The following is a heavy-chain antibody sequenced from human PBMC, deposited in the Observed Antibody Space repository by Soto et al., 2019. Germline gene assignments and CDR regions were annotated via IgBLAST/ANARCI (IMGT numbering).Heavy chain of an antibody. Sequence: EVQLVESGGGLVQPGGSLRLSCAASGFIFTDYWIHWVRQAPGKGLVWVSRIKSDESTTNYADSVWGRLTISRDNAKNTVYLQINSLRAEDTAVYYCARGARNYYYFGYWGQGTLVTVSS. CDR1: GFIFTDYW. J-gene: IGHJ4*02. V-gene: IGHV3-74*01. CDR2: IKSDESTT. D-gene: IGHD3-10*01. CDR3: ARGARNYYYFGY.